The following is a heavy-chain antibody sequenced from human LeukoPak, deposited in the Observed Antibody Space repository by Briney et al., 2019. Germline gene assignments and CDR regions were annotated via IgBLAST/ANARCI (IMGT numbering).Heavy chain of an antibody. CDR3: ARAQRYFDWFTSLDAFDI. Sequence: GGSLRLSCAASGFTFSSYGMHWVRQAPGKGLEWVSYISSSGSTIYYADSVKGRFTISRDNAKNSLYLQMNSLRAEDTAVYYCARAQRYFDWFTSLDAFDIWGQGTMVTVSS. V-gene: IGHV3-48*04. J-gene: IGHJ3*02. CDR2: ISSSGSTI. CDR1: GFTFSSYG. D-gene: IGHD3-9*01.